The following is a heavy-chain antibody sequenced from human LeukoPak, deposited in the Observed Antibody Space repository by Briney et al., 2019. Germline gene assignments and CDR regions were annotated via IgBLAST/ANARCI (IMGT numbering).Heavy chain of an antibody. CDR1: GGSFSGYY. CDR3: AREPSGSYYID. V-gene: IGHV4-34*01. J-gene: IGHJ4*02. Sequence: SETLSLTCDVYGGSFSGYYWSWIRQPPGKGLEWIGEINHSGSTNYNPSLKSRVTISVDTSKNQFSLKLSSVTAADTAVYYCAREPSGSYYIDWGQGTLVTVSS. CDR2: INHSGST. D-gene: IGHD1-26*01.